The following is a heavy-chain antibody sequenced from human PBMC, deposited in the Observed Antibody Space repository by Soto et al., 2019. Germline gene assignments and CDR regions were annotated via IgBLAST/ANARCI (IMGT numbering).Heavy chain of an antibody. V-gene: IGHV2-5*02. Sequence: SGPTLVNPTPPLTLTYTFSGCSLSSSGVGVRSIRQPPGKALAWLALIYWDDDKRYSPSLKSRLTITEDNSKHQVVLTMTNMDHVDTATYYRSPRHMVGATKQNLFEPWRQGILV. CDR3: SPRHMVGATKQNLFEP. D-gene: IGHD1-26*01. CDR2: IYWDDDK. J-gene: IGHJ5*02. CDR1: GCSLSSSGVG.